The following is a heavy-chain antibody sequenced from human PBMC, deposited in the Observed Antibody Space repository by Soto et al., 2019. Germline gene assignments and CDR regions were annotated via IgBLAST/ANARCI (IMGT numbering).Heavy chain of an antibody. CDR1: GGSISSSSYY. V-gene: IGHV4-39*01. CDR2: IYYSGST. J-gene: IGHJ4*02. CDR3: ASRLRYFDWSTFD. D-gene: IGHD3-9*01. Sequence: SETLSLTFTVSGGSISSSSYYWGWIRQPPGKGLEWIGSIYYSGSTYYNPSLKSRVTISVDTSKNQFSLKLSSVTAADTAVYYCASRLRYFDWSTFDWGQGTLVTVS.